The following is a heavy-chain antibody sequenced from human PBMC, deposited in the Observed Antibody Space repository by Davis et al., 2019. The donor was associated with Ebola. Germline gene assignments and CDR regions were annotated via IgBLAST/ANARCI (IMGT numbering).Heavy chain of an antibody. CDR3: ARARPWAGYGMDV. CDR2: INHSGST. CDR1: GGSISSSSYY. Sequence: MPSETLSLTCTVSGGSISSSSYYWGWIRQPPGKGLEWIGEINHSGSTNYNPSLKSRVTISVDTSKNQFSLKLSSVTAADTAVYYCARARPWAGYGMDVWGQGTTVTVSS. J-gene: IGHJ6*02. V-gene: IGHV4-39*07. D-gene: IGHD3/OR15-3a*01.